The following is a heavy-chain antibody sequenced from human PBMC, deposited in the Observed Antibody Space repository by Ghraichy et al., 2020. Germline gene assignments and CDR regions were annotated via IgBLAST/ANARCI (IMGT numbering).Heavy chain of an antibody. CDR2: ISSSGSTI. J-gene: IGHJ4*02. CDR3: AREGRYYDILTGYYQYFDY. V-gene: IGHV3-48*03. Sequence: GGSLRLSCAASGFTFSSYEMNWVRQAPGKGLEWVSYISSSGSTIYYADSVKGRFTISRDNAKNSLYLQMNSLRAEDTAVYYCAREGRYYDILTGYYQYFDYWGQGTLVTVSS. D-gene: IGHD3-9*01. CDR1: GFTFSSYE.